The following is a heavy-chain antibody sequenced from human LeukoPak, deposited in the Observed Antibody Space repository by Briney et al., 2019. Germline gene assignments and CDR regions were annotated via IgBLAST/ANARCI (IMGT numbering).Heavy chain of an antibody. V-gene: IGHV3-74*01. CDR1: AFSFSTTW. Sequence: GGSLRLSCAASAFSFSTTWMHWVRQAPGEGLVWVSRIISDGSSTTYADSVKGRFTIFRDNAKNMLYLQMNNLRAEDTAVYYCATDGGYAFDIWGQGTMVTVSS. CDR2: IISDGSST. J-gene: IGHJ3*02. D-gene: IGHD3-10*01. CDR3: ATDGGYAFDI.